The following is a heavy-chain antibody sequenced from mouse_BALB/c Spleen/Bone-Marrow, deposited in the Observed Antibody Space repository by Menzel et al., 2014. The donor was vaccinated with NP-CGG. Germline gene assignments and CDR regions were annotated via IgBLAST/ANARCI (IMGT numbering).Heavy chain of an antibody. CDR3: ADLGRYAMDY. D-gene: IGHD3-1*01. CDR2: IYPGSGST. J-gene: IGHJ4*01. CDR1: GYTFTDYY. V-gene: IGHV1-84*02. Sequence: QLQQFGPELVKPGASAKISCKASGYTFTDYYINWVKQKPGQGPEWIGWIYPGSGSTKYNEKFKGKATLTVDTSSSTAYMQLSSLTSEDTAVYFCADLGRYAMDYWGQGTSVTVSS.